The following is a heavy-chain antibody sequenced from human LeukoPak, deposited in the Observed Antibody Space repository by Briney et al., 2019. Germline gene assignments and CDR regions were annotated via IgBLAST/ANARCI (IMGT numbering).Heavy chain of an antibody. D-gene: IGHD2-21*01. CDR1: GYSISSGYY. CDR3: ARDRFLFDAFDI. J-gene: IGHJ3*02. V-gene: IGHV4-38-2*02. CDR2: IYHSGST. Sequence: PSETLSLTCTVSGYSISSGYYWGWIRQPPGKGLEWIGSIYHSGSTYYNPSLKSRVTISVDTSKNQFSLKLSSVTAADTAVYYCARDRFLFDAFDIWGQGTMVTVSS.